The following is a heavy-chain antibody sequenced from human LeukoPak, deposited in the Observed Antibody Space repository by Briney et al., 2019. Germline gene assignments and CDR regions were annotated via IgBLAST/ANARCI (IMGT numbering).Heavy chain of an antibody. Sequence: GGSLRLSCAASGFTVSSNYMSWVRQAPGKGLEWVSVIYSGGSTYYADSVKGRFTISRDNSKNTLYLQMNSLRAEDTAVYYCARDAFLDVGHDAWGQGTLVTVSS. CDR1: GFTVSSNY. J-gene: IGHJ5*02. D-gene: IGHD3-10*02. CDR3: ARDAFLDVGHDA. CDR2: IYSGGST. V-gene: IGHV3-53*01.